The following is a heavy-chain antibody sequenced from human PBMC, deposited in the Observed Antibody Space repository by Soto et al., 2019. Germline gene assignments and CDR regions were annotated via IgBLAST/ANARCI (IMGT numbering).Heavy chain of an antibody. V-gene: IGHV3-30*18. CDR1: GFTLSSYG. D-gene: IGHD6-13*01. J-gene: IGHJ4*02. CDR2: ISYDGSNK. Sequence: GGSLRLSCAASGFTLSSYGLHWVRQAPGKGLEWVAVISYDGSNKYYADAVKGRFTISRDNSKNTLYLQMNSLRAEDTAVYYCADELGSSWSFDYCGQGTLVTVYS. CDR3: ADELGSSWSFDY.